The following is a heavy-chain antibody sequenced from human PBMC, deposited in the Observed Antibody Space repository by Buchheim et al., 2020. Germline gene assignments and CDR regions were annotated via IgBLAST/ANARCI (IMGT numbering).Heavy chain of an antibody. Sequence: QVQLMESGGGVVQPGKSLRLSCAASGFTFRSYGMHWVRQFPGKGLDWVAVIWHDGSTKYYAESVKGRFTISRNNSNNTLYLEMNSLRAEDTAVYYCARGQRWLQLPGFWGQGIL. D-gene: IGHD5-24*01. CDR1: GFTFRSYG. CDR2: IWHDGSTK. J-gene: IGHJ4*02. CDR3: ARGQRWLQLPGF. V-gene: IGHV3-33*01.